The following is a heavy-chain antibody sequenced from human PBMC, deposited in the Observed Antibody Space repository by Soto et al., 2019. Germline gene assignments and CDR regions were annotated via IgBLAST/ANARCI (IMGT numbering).Heavy chain of an antibody. V-gene: IGHV3-30-3*01. Sequence: QVQLVESGGGVVQPGRSLRLSCAVSGFTFSSYAMHWVRQAPGKGLEWVAVISYDGSKKYYADSVKGRFTISRDTSKSTLYLQMDCLRVEDTAVYYCARPQLWLGQLEYWGQGTLVTVSS. J-gene: IGHJ4*02. D-gene: IGHD3-10*01. CDR1: GFTFSSYA. CDR2: ISYDGSKK. CDR3: ARPQLWLGQLEY.